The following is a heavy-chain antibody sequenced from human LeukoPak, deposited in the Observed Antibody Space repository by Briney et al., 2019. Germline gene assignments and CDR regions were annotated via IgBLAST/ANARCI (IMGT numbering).Heavy chain of an antibody. Sequence: SGTLSLTCAVPGGSISSSNWWSWVRQSPGKGLEWIGEIYHSGSTNYNPSLKSRVTISVDKSKNQFSLKLSSVTAADTAVYYCASYGGYCSGGSCYAYWDQGTLVTVSS. V-gene: IGHV4-4*02. CDR3: ASYGGYCSGGSCYAY. CDR2: IYHSGST. J-gene: IGHJ4*02. CDR1: GGSISSSNW. D-gene: IGHD2-15*01.